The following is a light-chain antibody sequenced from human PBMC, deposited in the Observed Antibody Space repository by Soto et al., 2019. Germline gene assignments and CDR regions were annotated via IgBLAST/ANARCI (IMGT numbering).Light chain of an antibody. CDR2: GAS. CDR3: QQYGSSPWT. CDR1: QSVSSNY. V-gene: IGKV3-20*01. Sequence: ELVLTQSPGTLSLSPGERATLSCRASQSVSSNYLAWYQQKPGQAPRPLIYGASSRATGIPDRFSGSGAGTDFTLTISRLESEDFAVYYCQQYGSSPWTFGQGTKV. J-gene: IGKJ1*01.